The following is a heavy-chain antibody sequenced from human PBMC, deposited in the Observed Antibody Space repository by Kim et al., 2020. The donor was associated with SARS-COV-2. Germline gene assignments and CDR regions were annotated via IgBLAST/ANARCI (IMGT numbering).Heavy chain of an antibody. J-gene: IGHJ3*02. D-gene: IGHD3-16*02. V-gene: IGHV3-23*01. CDR3: AKPPYDYVWGSYRTSGSSTDAFDI. CDR1: GFTFTSYA. Sequence: GGSLRLSCAASGFTFTSYAMNWVRQTPGKGLEWVSTISDSGVATYYTDSVKGRFTISRDNSKDTLYLQMNTLRAEDTAVYYCAKPPYDYVWGSYRTSGSSTDAFDIWGQGTMVTVSS. CDR2: ISDSGVAT.